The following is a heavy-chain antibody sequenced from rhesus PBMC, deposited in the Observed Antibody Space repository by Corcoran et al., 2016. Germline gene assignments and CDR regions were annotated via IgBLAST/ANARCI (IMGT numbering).Heavy chain of an antibody. Sequence: QVQLQESGPGLVKPSETLSLTCAGSGGSINNYNWLTWVRHTPGRGGEWVGNIGGTTDTTYYTPNLKSRVTISKDTSKNQLSLKLSSMTAADTAVYYCVRHGYCIVSQCYYGLDSWGQGVVVTVSS. CDR2: IGGTTDTT. J-gene: IGHJ6*01. V-gene: IGHV4-65*02. D-gene: IGHD2-2*01. CDR1: GGSINNYNW. CDR3: VRHGYCIVSQCYYGLDS.